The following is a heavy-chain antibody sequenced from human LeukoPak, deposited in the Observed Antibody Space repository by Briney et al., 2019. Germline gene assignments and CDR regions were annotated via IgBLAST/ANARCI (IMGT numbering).Heavy chain of an antibody. V-gene: IGHV3-23*01. CDR2: ISGNGAGT. J-gene: IGHJ4*02. Sequence: GGSLRLSCAASAFTFSGDDMAWVRQPPGKRPEWISSISGNGAGTHYIDSVRGRFIISRDNSKSTVYLQMNSLRAEDTAIYYCAREDSSMVLSLDYWGQGTLVTVSS. CDR1: AFTFSGDD. D-gene: IGHD5-18*01. CDR3: AREDSSMVLSLDY.